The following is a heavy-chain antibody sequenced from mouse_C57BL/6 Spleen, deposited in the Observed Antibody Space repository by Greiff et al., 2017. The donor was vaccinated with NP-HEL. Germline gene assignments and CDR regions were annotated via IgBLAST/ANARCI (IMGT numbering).Heavy chain of an antibody. J-gene: IGHJ4*01. CDR3: ARHDYYSNRLWYAMDY. CDR2: FYPGSGSI. D-gene: IGHD2-5*01. Sequence: QVQLKESGAELVKPGASVKLSCKASGYTFTEYTIHWVKQRSGQGLEWIGWFYPGSGSIKYNEKFKDKATLTADKSSSTVYMELSRLTSEDSAVYFCARHDYYSNRLWYAMDYWGQGTSVTVSS. CDR1: GYTFTEYT. V-gene: IGHV1-62-2*01.